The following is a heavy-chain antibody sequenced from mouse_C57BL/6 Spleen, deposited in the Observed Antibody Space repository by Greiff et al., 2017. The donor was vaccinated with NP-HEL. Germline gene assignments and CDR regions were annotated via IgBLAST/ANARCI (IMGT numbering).Heavy chain of an antibody. J-gene: IGHJ2*01. CDR2: IYPGSGST. D-gene: IGHD1-1*01. CDR1: GYTFTSYW. Sequence: VQLQQSGAELVKPGASVKMSCKASGYTFTSYWITWVKQRPGQGLAWIGDIYPGSGSTNYNEKFKSKATLTVDTSSSTAYMQLSSLTSEDSAVYYCASPITTVVPDYWGQGTTLTVSS. CDR3: ASPITTVVPDY. V-gene: IGHV1-55*01.